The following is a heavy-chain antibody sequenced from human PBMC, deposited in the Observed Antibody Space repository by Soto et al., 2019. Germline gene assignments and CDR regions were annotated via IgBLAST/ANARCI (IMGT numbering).Heavy chain of an antibody. CDR2: INPNSGGT. D-gene: IGHD7-27*01. CDR1: GYPVTGYY. J-gene: IGHJ3*02. V-gene: IGHV1-2*02. CDR3: ARWGQYTIDAFDI. Sequence: QVQLVQSGAEVQKPGASVKVSCKASGYPVTGYYMHWVRQTPGQGLEWRGWINPNSGGTNYAQKFHGRVTRTMDSSISTAYMEPSSLRSDDTAVYYCARWGQYTIDAFDIWGQGTMVTVSS.